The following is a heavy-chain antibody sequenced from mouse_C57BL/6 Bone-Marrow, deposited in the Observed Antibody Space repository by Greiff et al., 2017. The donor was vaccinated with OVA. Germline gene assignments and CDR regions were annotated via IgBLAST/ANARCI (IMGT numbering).Heavy chain of an antibody. CDR2: INPNNGGT. Sequence: VQLQQSGPELVKPGASVKLPCKASGYTFTDYNMDWVKQSHGQSLEWIGDINPNNGGTIYNQKFKGKATLTVDKSSSTAYMELRSLTSEDTAVYYCARNGNWGFAYWGQGTLVTVSA. V-gene: IGHV1-18*01. CDR1: GYTFTDYN. J-gene: IGHJ3*01. D-gene: IGHD4-1*01. CDR3: ARNGNWGFAY.